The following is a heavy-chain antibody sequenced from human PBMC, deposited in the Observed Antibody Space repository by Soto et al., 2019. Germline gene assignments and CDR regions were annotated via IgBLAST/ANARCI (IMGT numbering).Heavy chain of an antibody. V-gene: IGHV4-34*01. Sequence: PSETLSLTCAVYGGSFSGYYWSWIRQPPGKGLEWIGEINHSGSTNYNPSLKSRVTISVDTSKNQFSLKLSSVTAADTAVYYCVRGVYSSHFDHWGQGTLVTVSS. CDR2: INHSGST. J-gene: IGHJ4*02. D-gene: IGHD6-13*01. CDR3: VRGVYSSHFDH. CDR1: GGSFSGYY.